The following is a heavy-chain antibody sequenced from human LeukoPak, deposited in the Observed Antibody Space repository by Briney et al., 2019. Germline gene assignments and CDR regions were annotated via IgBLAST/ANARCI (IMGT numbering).Heavy chain of an antibody. CDR2: MNPNSGNT. D-gene: IGHD3-10*01. V-gene: IGHV1-8*01. J-gene: IGHJ3*02. CDR1: GYTFTSYD. Sequence: GASVKVSCKASGYTFTSYDINWVRQATGQGLEWMGWMNPNSGNTGYAQKFQGRVTMTRNTSISTAYMELSSLRSEDTAVYYCASPMVRGVIDRGVFDIWGQGTMVTVSS. CDR3: ASPMVRGVIDRGVFDI.